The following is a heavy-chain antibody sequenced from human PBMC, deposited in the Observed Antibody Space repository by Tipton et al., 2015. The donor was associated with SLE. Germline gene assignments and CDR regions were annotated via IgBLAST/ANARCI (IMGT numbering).Heavy chain of an antibody. CDR1: GGSISSSSYY. J-gene: IGHJ4*02. V-gene: IGHV4-39*01. CDR2: IYYSGST. Sequence: TLSLTCTVSGGSISSSSYYWGWIRQPPGKGLEWIGNIYYSGSTYYNPSLKSRVTISVDTSKNHFSLKLSSMTAADTAVYYCARQGPPAYFDYWGQGALVTVSS. CDR3: ARQGPPAYFDY.